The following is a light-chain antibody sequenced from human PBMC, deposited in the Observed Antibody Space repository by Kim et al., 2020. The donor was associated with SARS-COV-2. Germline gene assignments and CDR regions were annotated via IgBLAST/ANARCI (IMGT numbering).Light chain of an antibody. J-gene: IGLJ2*01. CDR1: SLTTYY. V-gene: IGLV3-19*01. Sequence: SSELTQDPAVSVALGQTVRITCQGDSLTTYYASWYQQKPGQAPVLVIYGYNNRPSGIPDRFSGSTSGNTASLTITGAQAEDEADYYCNSRDSSGDHVLFGGGTKLTVL. CDR3: NSRDSSGDHVL. CDR2: GYN.